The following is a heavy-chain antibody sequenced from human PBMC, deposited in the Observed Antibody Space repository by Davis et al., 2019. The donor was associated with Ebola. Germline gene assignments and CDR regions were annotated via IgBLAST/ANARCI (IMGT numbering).Heavy chain of an antibody. D-gene: IGHD4-17*01. CDR1: GYTFSAYY. CDR2: INPNSGDT. V-gene: IGHV1-2*06. Sequence: ASVKVSCKASGYTFSAYYIRWVRQAPGQRLEWMGRINPNSGDTNFVQKFQGRVTMTRDTSISTAYMELSRLRSDDTAVYYCTRDDTVPFDYWGQGTLVTVSS. CDR3: TRDDTVPFDY. J-gene: IGHJ4*02.